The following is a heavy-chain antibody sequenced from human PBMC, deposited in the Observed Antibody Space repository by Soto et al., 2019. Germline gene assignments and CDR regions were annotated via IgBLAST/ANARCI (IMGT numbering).Heavy chain of an antibody. V-gene: IGHV3-53*04. CDR2: IYSGGST. J-gene: IGHJ4*02. CDR1: GFTVSSNY. D-gene: IGHD6-13*01. Sequence: EVQLVESGGGLVQPGGSLRLSCAASGFTVSSNYMSWVRQAPGKGLEWVSVIYSGGSTYYADSVKGRFTISRHNSKNTLYLQMNSLRAEDTAVYYCASAEYSSSWYFDYWGLGTLVTVSS. CDR3: ASAEYSSSWYFDY.